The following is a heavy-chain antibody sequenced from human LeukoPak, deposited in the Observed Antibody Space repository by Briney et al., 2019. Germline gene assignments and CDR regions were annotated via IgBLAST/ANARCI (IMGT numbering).Heavy chain of an antibody. CDR2: INPKSGGA. J-gene: IGHJ4*02. CDR3: AIWEGYDSSGYGY. V-gene: IGHV1-2*02. D-gene: IGHD3-22*01. CDR1: GFTFNAYN. Sequence: GASVKVSCKASGFTFNAYNIHWVRQAPGQGLEWMGWINPKSGGANYAQKFQGRVTMTRDTSISTAYMELSRLRSDDTAVYYCAIWEGYDSSGYGYWGQGTLVTVSS.